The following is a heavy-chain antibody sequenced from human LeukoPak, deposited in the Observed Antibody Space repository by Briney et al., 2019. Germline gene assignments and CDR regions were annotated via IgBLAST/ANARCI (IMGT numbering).Heavy chain of an antibody. V-gene: IGHV1-2*02. D-gene: IGHD2-15*01. J-gene: IGHJ4*02. Sequence: ASVKVSCKASGYTFTDYYIHWVRQAPGQRLEWMGWINPKSANTYYTENFQGRVTVTRDSSISTTFMEMSGLRSDDTAMYYCAKVSKFGCGSGSCPSAFDYWGQGTLVTVSS. CDR3: AKVSKFGCGSGSCPSAFDY. CDR2: INPKSANT. CDR1: GYTFTDYY.